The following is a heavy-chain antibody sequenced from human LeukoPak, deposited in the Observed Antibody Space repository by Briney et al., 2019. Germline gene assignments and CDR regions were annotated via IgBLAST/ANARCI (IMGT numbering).Heavy chain of an antibody. D-gene: IGHD1-26*01. CDR2: IYSSGST. V-gene: IGHV4-4*07. CDR3: TRYSGSYLYYFDY. J-gene: IGHJ4*02. Sequence: PSETLSLTCTVSGGSISSYYWSWIRQPAGKGLEWIGRIYSSGSTNYNPSLKSRVTISVDKSKNQFSLKLSSVTAADTAVYYCTRYSGSYLYYFDYWGQGTLVTVSS. CDR1: GGSISSYY.